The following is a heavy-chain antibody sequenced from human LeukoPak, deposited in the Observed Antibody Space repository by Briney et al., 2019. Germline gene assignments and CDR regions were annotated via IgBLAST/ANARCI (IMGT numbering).Heavy chain of an antibody. V-gene: IGHV3-20*04. CDR1: GLTVSSNY. CDR3: ARFVDFGGFDY. Sequence: GGSLRLSCAASGLTVSSNYMSWVRQAPGTGLEWVSSINWNGDSTHYADSVRGRFTISRDNAKNSLYLQMNSLRAEDTAFYYCARFVDFGGFDYWGRETLVTVSS. CDR2: INWNGDST. J-gene: IGHJ4*02. D-gene: IGHD4-23*01.